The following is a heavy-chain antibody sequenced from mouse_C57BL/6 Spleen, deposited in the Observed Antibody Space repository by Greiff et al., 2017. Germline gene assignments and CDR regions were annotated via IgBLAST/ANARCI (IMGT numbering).Heavy chain of an antibody. V-gene: IGHV1-9*01. J-gene: IGHJ1*03. CDR3: ARRKWGDWYFDV. Sequence: VQLQQSGAELMKPGASVKLSCKATGYTFTGYWIEWVKQRPGHGLEWIGEILPGSDSTNYNEKFKGKATFTADTSSNTAYMQRSSLTTEDSAIYDCARRKWGDWYFDVWGTGTTVTVSS. CDR1: GYTFTGYW. D-gene: IGHD1-3*01. CDR2: ILPGSDST.